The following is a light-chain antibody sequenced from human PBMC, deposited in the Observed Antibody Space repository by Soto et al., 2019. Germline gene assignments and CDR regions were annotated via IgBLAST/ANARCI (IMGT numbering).Light chain of an antibody. CDR3: QQYNDWPRT. CDR2: GAS. V-gene: IGKV3-15*01. J-gene: IGKJ1*01. Sequence: EIVMTQSPATLSVSPGERATLSCRASQSVTNNLAWYQQKPGQAPRLVSYGASARATGIPARFSGSGSGTEFTLSISSLQSEDFAVYYCQQYNDWPRTFGQGTNVEIK. CDR1: QSVTNN.